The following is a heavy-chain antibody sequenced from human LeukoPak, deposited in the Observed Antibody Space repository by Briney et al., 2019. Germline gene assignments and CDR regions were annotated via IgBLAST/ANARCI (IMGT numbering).Heavy chain of an antibody. V-gene: IGHV3-23*01. CDR3: ARRTGGTKDY. Sequence: PGGSLRLSCVASGFTFGDVVMSWVRQAPGKGLEWVSAISYNGASTDYADSVKGRFAISRDNSKNTLYLQMNRLRAEDTAVYYCARRTGGTKDYWGQGTQVTVSS. D-gene: IGHD7-27*01. CDR2: ISYNGAST. J-gene: IGHJ4*02. CDR1: GFTFGDVV.